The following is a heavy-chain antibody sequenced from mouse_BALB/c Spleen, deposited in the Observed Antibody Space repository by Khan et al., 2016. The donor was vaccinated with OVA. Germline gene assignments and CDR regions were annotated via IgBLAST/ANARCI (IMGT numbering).Heavy chain of an antibody. CDR2: IWAGGSP. CDR3: ARNREPEYVDY. CDR1: GFSLTSHG. V-gene: IGHV2-9*02. Sequence: QVQLKESGPGLVAPSQSLSITCTVSGFSLTSHGVHWVRQPPGKGLEWLGVIWAGGSPNYTSALMSRLSISKDSSKSKVFLKMNSLQTDDTAMYYCARNREPEYVDYWGQGTTLTVSS. J-gene: IGHJ2*01.